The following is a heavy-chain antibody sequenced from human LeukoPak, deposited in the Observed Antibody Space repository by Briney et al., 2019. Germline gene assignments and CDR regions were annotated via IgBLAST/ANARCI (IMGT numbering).Heavy chain of an antibody. CDR1: GFTFSSYG. Sequence: GGSLRLSCAASGFTFSSYGMHWVRQAPGKGLEWVAVIWYDGSNKYYADSVKGRFTISRDNSKNTLYLQMNSLRAEDTAVYYCAEDLSSGYDIFDYWGQGTLVTVSS. V-gene: IGHV3-33*06. J-gene: IGHJ4*02. CDR2: IWYDGSNK. CDR3: AEDLSSGYDIFDY. D-gene: IGHD5-12*01.